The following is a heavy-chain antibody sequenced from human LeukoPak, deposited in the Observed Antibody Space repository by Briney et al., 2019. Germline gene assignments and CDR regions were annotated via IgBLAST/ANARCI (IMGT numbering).Heavy chain of an antibody. D-gene: IGHD5-18*01. Sequence: PSETLSLTCTVSGASISSYYWSWIRQPPGKGLEWIGYIYYSGSTNYNPSLKSRVTISADTSKNQFSLKLSSVTAADTAVYYCARLPPSSGYSYGYVDYWSQGTLVTVSS. CDR3: ARLPPSSGYSYGYVDY. CDR1: GASISSYY. V-gene: IGHV4-59*08. J-gene: IGHJ4*02. CDR2: IYYSGST.